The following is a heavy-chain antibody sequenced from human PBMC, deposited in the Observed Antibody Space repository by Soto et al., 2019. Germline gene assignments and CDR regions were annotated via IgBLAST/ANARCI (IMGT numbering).Heavy chain of an antibody. D-gene: IGHD4-17*01. CDR1: GFNFSGSA. CDR2: IRGRAKKYAT. J-gene: IGHJ4*02. CDR3: CGRGGDSLQDI. V-gene: IGHV3-73*01. Sequence: EVQLVESGGDLVQPGGSLKLSCTGLGFNFSGSALHWVRQPSGKGLEWVGRIRGRAKKYATSYAASVRGRFYLSRDDSKNTAFLQMNSLRDEDTGVYFCCGRGGDSLQDIWGQETLVTVSS.